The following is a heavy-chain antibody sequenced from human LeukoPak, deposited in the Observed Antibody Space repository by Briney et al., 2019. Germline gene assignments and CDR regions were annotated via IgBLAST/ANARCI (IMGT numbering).Heavy chain of an antibody. D-gene: IGHD3-16*01. CDR2: INPSGGST. Sequence: ASVKVSCKASGYTFTSYYIHWVRQAPGQGLEWMGLINPSGGSTNYAQKFQGRVTMTRDTSTSTAYMELRSLRSDDTAVYYCARDVMITFGGVRSPNWFDPWGQGTLVTVSS. J-gene: IGHJ5*02. CDR3: ARDVMITFGGVRSPNWFDP. CDR1: GYTFTSYY. V-gene: IGHV1-46*01.